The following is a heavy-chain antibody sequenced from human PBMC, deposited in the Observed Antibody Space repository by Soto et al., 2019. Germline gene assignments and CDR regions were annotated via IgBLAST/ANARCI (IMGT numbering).Heavy chain of an antibody. J-gene: IGHJ6*02. Sequence: PGGSLRLSCAASGFTFSSYGIHWVRQAPGKGLEWVAVISYDGSDKYFADSVKGRFTISRDNSKNTLYLQMNSLRAEDTAVYYCAKDSSSSNYYYGLDVWGQGTTVTVSS. D-gene: IGHD6-6*01. CDR3: AKDSSSSNYYYGLDV. CDR1: GFTFSSYG. CDR2: ISYDGSDK. V-gene: IGHV3-30*18.